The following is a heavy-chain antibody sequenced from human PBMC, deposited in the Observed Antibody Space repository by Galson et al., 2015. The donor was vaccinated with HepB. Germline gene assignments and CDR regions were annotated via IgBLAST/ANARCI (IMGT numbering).Heavy chain of an antibody. J-gene: IGHJ3*02. Sequence: SVKVSCKASGYTFTGYYMHWVRQAPGQGLEWMGWINPNSGGTNYAQKFQGRVTMTRDTSISTAYMELSRLRSDDTAVYYCARDRRYCSSTSCYSDAFDIWGQGTMVTVSS. CDR3: ARDRRYCSSTSCYSDAFDI. D-gene: IGHD2-2*01. V-gene: IGHV1-2*02. CDR2: INPNSGGT. CDR1: GYTFTGYY.